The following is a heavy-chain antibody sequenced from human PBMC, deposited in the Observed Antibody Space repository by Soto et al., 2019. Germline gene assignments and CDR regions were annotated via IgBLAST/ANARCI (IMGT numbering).Heavy chain of an antibody. D-gene: IGHD6-13*01. V-gene: IGHV3-33*01. CDR2: IWYDGSNK. CDR3: ARYIATAALDY. Sequence: PGGSLRLSCAASGFTFSSYGIHWVRQAPGKGLEWVAVIWYDGSNKYYADSVKGRFTISRDNSKNTLYLQMNSLRAEDTAVYYCARYIATAALDYWGQGTQVTVS. CDR1: GFTFSSYG. J-gene: IGHJ4*02.